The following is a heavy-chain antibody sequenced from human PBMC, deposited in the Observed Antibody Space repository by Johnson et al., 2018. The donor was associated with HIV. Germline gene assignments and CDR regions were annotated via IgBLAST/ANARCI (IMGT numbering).Heavy chain of an antibody. CDR3: ARRRRDVDAFDI. V-gene: IGHV3-30*02. Sequence: QVQLVESGGGVVQPGGSLRLSCAASGFTFSSYGMHWVRQAPGKGLEWVAFIRYDGSNKYYADSVKGRFTISRDNAKNSLYLQMNSLRAEDTAVYYCARRRRDVDAFDIWGQGTMVTVSS. D-gene: IGHD5-24*01. CDR1: GFTFSSYG. J-gene: IGHJ3*02. CDR2: IRYDGSNK.